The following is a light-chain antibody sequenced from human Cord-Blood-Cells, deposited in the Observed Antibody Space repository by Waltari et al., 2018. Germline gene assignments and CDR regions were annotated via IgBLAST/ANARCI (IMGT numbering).Light chain of an antibody. V-gene: IGLV1-40*01. CDR2: GNS. CDR1: SPKIGAGYD. CDR3: QSYDSSLSGV. J-gene: IGLJ3*02. Sequence: QSVLTQPPSVSGAPGQRVTISCTGSSPKIGAGYDLHWYQQLPGTAPKLLIYGNSNRPSGVPDRFSGSKSGTSASLAITGLQAEDEADYYCQSYDSSLSGVFGGGTKLTVL.